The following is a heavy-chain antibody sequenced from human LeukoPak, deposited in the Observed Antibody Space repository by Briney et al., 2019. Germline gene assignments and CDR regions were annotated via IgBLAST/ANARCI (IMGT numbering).Heavy chain of an antibody. Sequence: GASVKVSCKASGYTFTSYYMHWVRQAPGQGLEWMGWISAYNGNANYAQKLQGRVTMTTDTSTSTAYMELRSLRSDDTAVYYCAGSGSYQYTPFDYWGQGTLVTVSS. CDR3: AGSGSYQYTPFDY. CDR1: GYTFTSYY. V-gene: IGHV1-18*04. J-gene: IGHJ4*02. D-gene: IGHD1-26*01. CDR2: ISAYNGNA.